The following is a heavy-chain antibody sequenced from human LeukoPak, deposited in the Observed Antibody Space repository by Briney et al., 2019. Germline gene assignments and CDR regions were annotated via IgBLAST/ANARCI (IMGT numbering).Heavy chain of an antibody. CDR1: GGSISSYY. Sequence: PSETLSLTCTVSGGSISSYYWSWIRQPAGKGLEWIGRIYTSGSTNYNPSLKSRATMSVDTSRNQFSLKLSSVTAADTAVYYCAGGYYYDRIHWFDPWGQGTLVTVSS. V-gene: IGHV4-4*07. CDR3: AGGYYYDRIHWFDP. CDR2: IYTSGST. D-gene: IGHD3-22*01. J-gene: IGHJ5*02.